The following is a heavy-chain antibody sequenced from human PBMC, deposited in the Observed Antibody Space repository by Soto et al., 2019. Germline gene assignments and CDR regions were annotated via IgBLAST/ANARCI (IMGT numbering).Heavy chain of an antibody. D-gene: IGHD3-22*01. CDR3: ARRDRSGFSYWLDT. CDR2: ISDSGST. J-gene: IGHJ5*02. CDR1: GGSISDGYY. V-gene: IGHV4-31*03. Sequence: TLSLTCTVSGGSISDGYYWSWIRQHPGKGLEWIGSISDSGSTSYNPSLKSRLTISVDTSKNQFSLNLRSVTAADTAVYYCARRDRSGFSYWLDTWGQGTLVTVSS.